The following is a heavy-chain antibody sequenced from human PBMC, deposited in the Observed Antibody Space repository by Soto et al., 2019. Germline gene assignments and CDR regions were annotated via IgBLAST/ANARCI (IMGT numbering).Heavy chain of an antibody. V-gene: IGHV6-1*01. D-gene: IGHD6-6*01. CDR1: GDSVSSNSAA. Sequence: PSQTLSLTCAISGDSVSSNSAAWNWIRQSPSRGLEWLGRTYYRSKWYNDYAVSVKSRITINPDTSKNQFSLQPNSVTPEDTAVYYCARELKSSSWYYYYYGMDVWGQGTTVTVSS. J-gene: IGHJ6*02. CDR2: TYYRSKWYN. CDR3: ARELKSSSWYYYYYGMDV.